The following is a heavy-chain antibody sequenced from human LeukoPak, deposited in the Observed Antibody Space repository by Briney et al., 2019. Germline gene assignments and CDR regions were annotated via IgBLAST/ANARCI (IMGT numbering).Heavy chain of an antibody. J-gene: IGHJ6*03. CDR3: AKGGSYSSSWYPYYYYYYMDV. D-gene: IGHD6-13*01. CDR2: IYNSGGT. CDR1: GFIVSSDY. V-gene: IGHV3-66*01. Sequence: GGSLRLSCAASGFIVSSDYMTWVRQAPGKGLEWVSVIYNSGGTYYADSVKGRFTISRDNSKNTLYLQMNSLRAEDTAVYYCAKGGSYSSSWYPYYYYYYMDVWGKGTTVTVSS.